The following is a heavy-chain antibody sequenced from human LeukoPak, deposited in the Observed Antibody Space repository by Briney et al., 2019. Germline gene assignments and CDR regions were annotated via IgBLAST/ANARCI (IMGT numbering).Heavy chain of an antibody. CDR3: ARDVDSSGWYDAFDI. Sequence: SETLSLTCTVSGGSINGHFWSWLRQAPGKTLEWIGYIYYSGSTNYNPSLKSRVTISVDTSKNQFSLKLSSVTAADTAVYYCARDVDSSGWYDAFDIWGQGTMVTVSS. J-gene: IGHJ3*02. CDR1: GGSINGHF. CDR2: IYYSGST. D-gene: IGHD6-19*01. V-gene: IGHV4-59*11.